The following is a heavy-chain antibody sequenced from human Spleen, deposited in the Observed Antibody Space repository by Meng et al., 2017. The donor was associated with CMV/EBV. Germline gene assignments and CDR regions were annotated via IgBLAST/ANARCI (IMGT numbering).Heavy chain of an antibody. CDR2: IYSGGHT. CDR3: ARDGYCSNGVCYMHYFDY. CDR1: GFAVSSNY. D-gene: IGHD2-8*01. V-gene: IGHV3-53*01. J-gene: IGHJ4*02. Sequence: GGSLRLSCAASGFAVSSNYMSWVRQAPGKCLEWVSVIYSGGHTYYADSVKCRFTISRDNSRNTVYLQMNSLRAEDTDVYYCARDGYCSNGVCYMHYFDYWGQGTLVTVSS.